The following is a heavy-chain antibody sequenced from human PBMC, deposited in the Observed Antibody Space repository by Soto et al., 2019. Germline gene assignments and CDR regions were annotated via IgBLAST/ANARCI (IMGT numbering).Heavy chain of an antibody. CDR2: IYSGGST. V-gene: IGHV3-53*04. CDR1: GFTVSSNY. D-gene: IGHD3-10*01. CDR3: AREITMVRGVPGPGWFDP. J-gene: IGHJ5*02. Sequence: GGSLRLSCAASGFTVSSNYMSWVRQAPGKGLEWVSVIYSGGSTYYADSVKGRFTISRHNSKNTLYLQMNSLRAEDTAVYYCAREITMVRGVPGPGWFDPWGQGTLVTVSS.